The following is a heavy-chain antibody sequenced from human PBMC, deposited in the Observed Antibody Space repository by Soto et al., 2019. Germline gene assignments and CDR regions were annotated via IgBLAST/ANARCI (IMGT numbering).Heavy chain of an antibody. D-gene: IGHD2-2*02. CDR3: AMEYCSSTSCYRDY. Sequence: QVQLVQSGAEVKKPGSSVKVSCKASGGTFSSYTISWVRQAPGQGLVWMGRIIPILGIANYAQKFQGRVTMTADKSTGRAYMELSSLRSEETAVYYCAMEYCSSTSCYRDYWGQGTLVTVSS. V-gene: IGHV1-69*02. CDR2: IIPILGIA. J-gene: IGHJ4*02. CDR1: GGTFSSYT.